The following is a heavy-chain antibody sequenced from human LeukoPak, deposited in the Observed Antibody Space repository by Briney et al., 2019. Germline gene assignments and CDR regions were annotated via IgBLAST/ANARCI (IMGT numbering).Heavy chain of an antibody. CDR3: AKGGHADYGDYSHLWYFDL. Sequence: GGSLRLSCAASGFTFSSYGMPWVRQAPGKGLEWVAFIRYDGSNKYYADSVKGRFTISRDNSKNTLYLQMNSLRAEDTAVYYCAKGGHADYGDYSHLWYFDLWGRGTLVTVSS. D-gene: IGHD4-17*01. J-gene: IGHJ2*01. CDR1: GFTFSSYG. CDR2: IRYDGSNK. V-gene: IGHV3-30*02.